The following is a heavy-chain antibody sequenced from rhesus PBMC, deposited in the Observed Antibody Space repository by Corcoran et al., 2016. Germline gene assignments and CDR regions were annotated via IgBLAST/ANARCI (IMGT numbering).Heavy chain of an antibody. CDR3: ARDIGGYYSGSYYSVVGYGLDS. J-gene: IGHJ6*01. V-gene: IGHV4-127*01. Sequence: QVQLQESGPGLVTPSETLSLTCAVSGYSISSGYGWRWVRHPTGKGLEWIGYIGGSRGSTNNNPHLKSRVTITKDWSKSQVARKPSSVTAADTAVYYCARDIGGYYSGSYYSVVGYGLDSWGQGVVVTVSS. CDR2: IGGSRGST. D-gene: IGHD3-16*01. CDR1: GYSISSGYG.